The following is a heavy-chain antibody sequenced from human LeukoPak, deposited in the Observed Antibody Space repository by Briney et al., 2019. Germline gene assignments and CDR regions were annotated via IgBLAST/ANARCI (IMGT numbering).Heavy chain of an antibody. CDR3: AKVGKFEGSGWYVESRDWFDP. D-gene: IGHD6-19*01. CDR2: ISGSGGST. J-gene: IGHJ5*02. V-gene: IGHV3-23*01. CDR1: GFTFSSYA. Sequence: PGGSLRLSCAASGFTFSSYAMSWVRQAPGKGLEWVSAISGSGGSTYYADSVKGRFTISRDNSKNTLYLQMNSLRAEDTAVYYCAKVGKFEGSGWYVESRDWFDPWGQGTLVTVSS.